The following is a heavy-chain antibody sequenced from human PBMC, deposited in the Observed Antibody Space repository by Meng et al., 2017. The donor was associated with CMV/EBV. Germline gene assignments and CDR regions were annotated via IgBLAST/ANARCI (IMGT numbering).Heavy chain of an antibody. CDR3: TTDDPQPYSSSSRGYYYGMDA. V-gene: IGHV3-15*01. Sequence: GESLKISCAASGFTFSNAWMSWVRQAPGKGLEWVGRIKSKTDGGTTDYAAPVKGRFTISRDDSKNTLYLQMNSLKTEDTAVYYCTTDDPQPYSSSSRGYYYGMDAWGQGTTVTVSS. D-gene: IGHD6-6*01. CDR1: GFTFSNAW. CDR2: IKSKTDGGTT. J-gene: IGHJ6*02.